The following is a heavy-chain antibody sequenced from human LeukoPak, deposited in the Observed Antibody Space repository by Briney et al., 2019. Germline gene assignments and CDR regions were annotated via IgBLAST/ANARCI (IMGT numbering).Heavy chain of an antibody. J-gene: IGHJ5*02. CDR2: IDSSSTTK. CDR1: GFTFRDYE. D-gene: IGHD3-10*01. V-gene: IGHV3-48*03. CDR3: AREMVRGVISP. Sequence: GGSLRLSCAASGFTFRDYEMNWVRQSPGKGLEWISYIDSSSTTKYYADSVKGRFTISRDNANNSLYLQMNSLRAEDTAVYYCAREMVRGVISPWGQGTLVTVSS.